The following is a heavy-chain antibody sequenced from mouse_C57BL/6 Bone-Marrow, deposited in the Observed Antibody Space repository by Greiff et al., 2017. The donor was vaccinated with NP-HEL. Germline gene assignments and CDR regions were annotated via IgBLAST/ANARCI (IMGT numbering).Heavy chain of an antibody. D-gene: IGHD2-3*01. Sequence: EVQGVESGGGFVQPKGSLKLSCAASGFTFNTYAMHWVRQAPGKGLEWVARIRSKSSNYATYYADSVKDRFTISRDDSQSMLYLKMNNLKTEDTAMYYCVGGLYDGYSFAYWGQGTLVTVSA. J-gene: IGHJ3*01. V-gene: IGHV10-3*01. CDR3: VGGLYDGYSFAY. CDR2: IRSKSSNYAT. CDR1: GFTFNTYA.